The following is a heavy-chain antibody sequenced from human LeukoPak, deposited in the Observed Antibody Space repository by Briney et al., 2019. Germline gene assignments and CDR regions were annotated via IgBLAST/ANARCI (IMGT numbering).Heavy chain of an antibody. V-gene: IGHV1-69*13. CDR3: ARASNTGWFYFDY. CDR1: GGTFSTSA. Sequence: SVKVSCKASGGTFSTSALNWVRQAPGQGLEWMGGIIPLFRTAKYAQKFQGRVTITADESTTTAYMEVSSLRSDDTAVYYCARASNTGWFYFDYWGQGTLVTVSS. D-gene: IGHD6-19*01. J-gene: IGHJ4*02. CDR2: IIPLFRTA.